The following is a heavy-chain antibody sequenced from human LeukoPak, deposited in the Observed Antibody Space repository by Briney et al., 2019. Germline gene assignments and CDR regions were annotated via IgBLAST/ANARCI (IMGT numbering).Heavy chain of an antibody. D-gene: IGHD6-19*01. J-gene: IGHJ3*02. CDR3: AATDRTVDDAFEI. V-gene: IGHV1-2*06. CDR1: GYTFTGYY. CDR2: INPNSGAT. Sequence: ASVKVSCKASGYTFTGYYVNWVRQAPGQGLEWMGRINPNSGATKYAQRFQGRVNMTSDTSISTVYLDLSLKSDDTATYYCAATDRTVDDAFEIWGQGTKVTVSS.